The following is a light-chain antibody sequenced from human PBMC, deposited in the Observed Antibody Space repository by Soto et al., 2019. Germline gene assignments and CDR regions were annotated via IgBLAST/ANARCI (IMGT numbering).Light chain of an antibody. CDR2: ATS. Sequence: DIPMTQSPSSLSASVGDRVTITCRASQNIRSYLNWYQQKPGKAPQLLIYATSSLQTGVPSRFSASGSGTDFSLGISDLQPEDSATYYCQQGYSSRWTSGRGTKVEI. J-gene: IGKJ1*01. CDR3: QQGYSSRWT. V-gene: IGKV1-39*01. CDR1: QNIRSY.